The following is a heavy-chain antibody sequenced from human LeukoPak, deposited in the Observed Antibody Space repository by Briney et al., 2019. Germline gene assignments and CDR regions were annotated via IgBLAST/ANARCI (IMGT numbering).Heavy chain of an antibody. CDR3: ARRLYYYDSSGYGY. V-gene: IGHV4-38-2*02. Sequence: SPSETLSLTCTVSGYSISSNYYWGWIRQPPGKGLEWIGTIYHSGSTYYNPSLKSRVTISVDTSKNQFFLKLRSVTAADTAVYYCARRLYYYDSSGYGYWGQGTLVTVSS. CDR1: GYSISSNYY. D-gene: IGHD3-22*01. J-gene: IGHJ4*02. CDR2: IYHSGST.